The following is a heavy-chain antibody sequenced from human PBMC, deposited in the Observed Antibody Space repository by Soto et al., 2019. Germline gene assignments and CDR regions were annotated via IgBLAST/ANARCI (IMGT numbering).Heavy chain of an antibody. V-gene: IGHV1-18*01. J-gene: IGHJ4*02. D-gene: IGHD6-13*01. CDR2: ISAYNGNT. Sequence: QVQLVQSGAEVKKPGASVKVSCKASGYTFTSYGISWVRQAPGQGLEWLGWISAYNGNTNYAQKLRGRVTMNTDTSTSTAEMELRSLRSDDTAVYYCARDITLAVAGRGTGGYWGQGTLVTVSS. CDR1: GYTFTSYG. CDR3: ARDITLAVAGRGTGGY.